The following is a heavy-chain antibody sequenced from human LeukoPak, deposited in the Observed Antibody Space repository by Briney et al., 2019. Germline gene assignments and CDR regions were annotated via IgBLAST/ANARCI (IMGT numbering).Heavy chain of an antibody. CDR3: ARRGLTYCSGGSCLLDY. CDR1: GGSISSSSYY. J-gene: IGHJ4*02. CDR2: LYYSGST. V-gene: IGHV4-39*01. D-gene: IGHD2-15*01. Sequence: SETLSLTCTVSGGSISSSSYYWGWIRQPPGKGLEWIGSLYYSGSTYYNPSLKSRVTISVDTSKNQFSLKLSSVTAADTAVHYCARRGLTYCSGGSCLLDYWGQGTLVTVSS.